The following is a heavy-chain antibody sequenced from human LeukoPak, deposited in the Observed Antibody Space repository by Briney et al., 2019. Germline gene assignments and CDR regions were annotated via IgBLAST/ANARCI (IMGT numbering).Heavy chain of an antibody. D-gene: IGHD4-11*01. CDR2: ISDYNGNT. Sequence: ASVKVSCKASGYTFTSNGISWVRQAPGQGLEWMGWISDYNGNTNYAQKLQGRVTMTTDTSTSTAYMELRSLRSDDTVVYYCARDLYRDSLPVSWFDPWGQGTLVTVSS. CDR1: GYTFTSNG. CDR3: ARDLYRDSLPVSWFDP. V-gene: IGHV1-18*01. J-gene: IGHJ5*02.